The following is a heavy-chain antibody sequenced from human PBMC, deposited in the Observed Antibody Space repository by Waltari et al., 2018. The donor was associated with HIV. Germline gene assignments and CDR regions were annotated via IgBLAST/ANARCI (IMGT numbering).Heavy chain of an antibody. J-gene: IGHJ5*02. D-gene: IGHD3-22*01. CDR1: SVSIRACPFY. Sequence: QPQLQESGPGLVKPSETLSLNCSVSSVSIRACPFYWHWRRQSPGKGLQWIGNIHHSVSSYYNPSLQGRVSMSVDTSNNLYSLKLASVTATDTAVYYCARLHYDSRHSYPAAFDPWGQGTLLTVSS. V-gene: IGHV4-39*01. CDR2: IHHSVSS. CDR3: ARLHYDSRHSYPAAFDP.